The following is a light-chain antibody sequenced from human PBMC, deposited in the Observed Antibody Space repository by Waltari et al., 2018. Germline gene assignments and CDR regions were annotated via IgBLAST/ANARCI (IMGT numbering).Light chain of an antibody. V-gene: IGKV1-33*01. CDR2: DAS. Sequence: DIQMTQSPSSLSASVGDTVTITCQANHDISDYLNWYQQKPGKAPNLLISDASHLEAGVPSRFSGSGYGTDFTFTISSLQPEDVATYYCQKYNSAPLTFGGGTKVEIK. CDR3: QKYNSAPLT. J-gene: IGKJ4*01. CDR1: HDISDY.